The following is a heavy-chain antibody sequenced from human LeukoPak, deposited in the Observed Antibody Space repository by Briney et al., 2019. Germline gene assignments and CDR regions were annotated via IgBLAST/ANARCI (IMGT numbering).Heavy chain of an antibody. Sequence: SSETLSLTCAVYGGSFSGYYWSWIRQPPGKGLEWIGEINHSGSTNYNPSLKSRVTISVDTSKNQFSLKLSSVTAADTAVYYCARHRPKPHSSSWFRMVEFDYWGQGTLVTVSS. D-gene: IGHD6-13*01. V-gene: IGHV4-34*01. CDR1: GGSFSGYY. J-gene: IGHJ4*02. CDR3: ARHRPKPHSSSWFRMVEFDY. CDR2: INHSGST.